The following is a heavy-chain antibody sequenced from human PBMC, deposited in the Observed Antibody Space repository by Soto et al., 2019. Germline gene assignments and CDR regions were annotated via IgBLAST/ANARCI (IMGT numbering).Heavy chain of an antibody. V-gene: IGHV3-15*07. CDR1: DFAFSNAW. CDR3: TTDSYSPIVEVRFDY. Sequence: GGSLRLSCAASDFAFSNAWINWVRQAPGKGLEWVGRIKSRALGGTTDFAAPVRGRFAITRDDSRNMVYMQMNNLNTEDTAVYYCTTDSYSPIVEVRFDYWGQGTLVTVSS. CDR2: IKSRALGGTT. J-gene: IGHJ4*02. D-gene: IGHD1-26*01.